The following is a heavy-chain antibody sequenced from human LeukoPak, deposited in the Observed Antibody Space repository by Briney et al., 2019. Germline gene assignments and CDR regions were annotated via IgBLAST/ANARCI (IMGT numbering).Heavy chain of an antibody. CDR2: ISSNGVDT. CDR3: GRVSSGYCSSTSCPVDF. D-gene: IGHD2-2*01. CDR1: GFTFSGYS. J-gene: IGHJ4*02. Sequence: PGGSLRLSCAASGFTFSGYSMHWVRQAPGKGLEFVSAISSNGVDTYYGNSVKGRFTTSRDNSKNTLYLQMGSLRDEDMAVYYCGRVSSGYCSSTSCPVDFWGQGTLVTVSS. V-gene: IGHV3-64*01.